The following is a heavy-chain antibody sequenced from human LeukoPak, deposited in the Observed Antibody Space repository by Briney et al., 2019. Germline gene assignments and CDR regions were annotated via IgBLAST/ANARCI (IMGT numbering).Heavy chain of an antibody. CDR1: GGSISSSSYY. V-gene: IGHV4-39*01. Sequence: SETLSLTCTVSGGSISSSSYYWGWIRQPPGKGLEWIGSTYYSGSTYYDPSLKSRVTISVDTSKNQFSLKLSSVTAADTAVYYCATDIPIKSNRDYWGQGTLVTVSS. J-gene: IGHJ4*02. D-gene: IGHD3-9*01. CDR3: ATDIPIKSNRDY. CDR2: TYYSGST.